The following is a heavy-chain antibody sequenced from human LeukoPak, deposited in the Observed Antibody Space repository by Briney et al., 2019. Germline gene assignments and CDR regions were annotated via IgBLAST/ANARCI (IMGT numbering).Heavy chain of an antibody. CDR2: ISSSSSYI. CDR3: ARVSVRGYSSSWYFGY. D-gene: IGHD6-13*01. Sequence: GGSLKLSCAASGFTFSSYSMNWVRQAPGKGLEWVSSISSSSSYIYYADSVKGRFTISRGNAKNSLYLQMNSLRAEDTAVYYCARVSVRGYSSSWYFGYWGQGTLVTVSS. J-gene: IGHJ4*02. CDR1: GFTFSSYS. V-gene: IGHV3-21*01.